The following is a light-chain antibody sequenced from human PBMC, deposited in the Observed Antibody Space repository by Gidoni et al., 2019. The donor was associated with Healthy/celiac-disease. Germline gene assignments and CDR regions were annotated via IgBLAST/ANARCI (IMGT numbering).Light chain of an antibody. CDR3: QGCDTTLSFT. CDR1: QSISSY. V-gene: IGKV1-39*01. Sequence: SSVSASVGDRVAITCRASQSISSYLNWYQQKPGKAPKLLIYAESSLQSGGPSSLSGSGVRTDFILIMSSLQSDAVVTFDWQGCDTTLSFTFGRGTKVEIK. CDR2: AES. J-gene: IGKJ3*01.